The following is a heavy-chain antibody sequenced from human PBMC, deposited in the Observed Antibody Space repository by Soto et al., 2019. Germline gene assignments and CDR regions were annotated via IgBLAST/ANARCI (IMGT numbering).Heavy chain of an antibody. Sequence: GGSLRLSCVASGFTVSNYSMNWIRQAPGKGLEWVSSISRSSSHMFYADSVRGRFTISRDNAKNSVYLEMNSLRAEDTAVYYCANHDYGGNRVWGQGTLVTVSS. D-gene: IGHD5-12*01. CDR1: GFTVSNYS. CDR2: ISRSSSHM. V-gene: IGHV3-21*01. CDR3: ANHDYGGNRV. J-gene: IGHJ4*02.